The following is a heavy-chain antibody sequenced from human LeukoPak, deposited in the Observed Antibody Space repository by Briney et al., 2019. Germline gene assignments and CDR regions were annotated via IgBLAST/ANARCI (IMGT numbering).Heavy chain of an antibody. CDR3: ARGRFGNPLQLQPRRPFDM. CDR1: GGIFNGYY. V-gene: IGHV4-34*01. D-gene: IGHD1-1*01. CDR2: INRSGTT. Sequence: SETLSLTCAVYGGIFNGYYWSWIRQPPGKGLEWIGEINRSGTTNYNPTLKSRVTISVDTSKSQVSLKLTSVTAADTAVFYCARGRFGNPLQLQPRRPFDMWGQGTVVTISS. J-gene: IGHJ3*02.